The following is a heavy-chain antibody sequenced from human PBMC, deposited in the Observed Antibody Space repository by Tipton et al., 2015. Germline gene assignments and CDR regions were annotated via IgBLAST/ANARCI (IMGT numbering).Heavy chain of an antibody. D-gene: IGHD5-18*01. J-gene: IGHJ3*02. CDR3: ASLVDTAMVTRAFDI. CDR1: GGSISSISW. CDR2: IYHSGDT. Sequence: TLSLTCTVSGGSISSISWWTWVRQPPGRGLEWIGEIYHSGDTNYNPSLKSRVTISVNTSKNQFSLKLSSVTAADTAVYYCASLVDTAMVTRAFDIWGQGTMVTVSS. V-gene: IGHV4-4*02.